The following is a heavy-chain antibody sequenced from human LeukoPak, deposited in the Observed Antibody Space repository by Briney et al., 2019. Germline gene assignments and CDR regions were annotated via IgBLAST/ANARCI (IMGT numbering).Heavy chain of an antibody. D-gene: IGHD3-22*01. CDR3: AKEGGYDSSGPDDY. Sequence: GASVKVSCKASGFTFTSSAMQWVRQARGQRLEWIGWIVVGSGNTNYAQKFQERVTITRDMSTSTAYMELNSLRAEDTAVYYCAKEGGYDSSGPDDYWGQGTLVTVSS. CDR2: IVVGSGNT. J-gene: IGHJ4*02. CDR1: GFTFTSSA. V-gene: IGHV1-58*02.